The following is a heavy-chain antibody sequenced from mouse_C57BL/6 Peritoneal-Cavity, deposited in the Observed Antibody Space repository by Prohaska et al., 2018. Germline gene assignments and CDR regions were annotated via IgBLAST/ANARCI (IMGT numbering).Heavy chain of an antibody. D-gene: IGHD6-5*01. CDR2: NNPDSSTI. CDR3: ASLSYYFDY. J-gene: IGHJ2*01. Sequence: EVKLLQSGGGLVQPGGSLQLSCAPSGIDFSSYRLSWVRLAAWKRLEWSGENNPDSSTINYAHSLKEKVIIARDNVKNRLYQQMSKVRSEDTALYYCASLSYYFDYWGQGTTLTVSS. V-gene: IGHV4-1*01. CDR1: GIDFSSYR.